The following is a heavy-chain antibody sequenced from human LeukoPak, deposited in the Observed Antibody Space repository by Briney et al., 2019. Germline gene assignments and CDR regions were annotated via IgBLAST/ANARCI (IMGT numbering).Heavy chain of an antibody. Sequence: GTLRLSCAASGFTFSSYGMSWVRQAPGKGLEWVSAISGSGGSTYYGDSVKGRFTISRDNSKNTLYLQVNGLRPEDTAVYYCARDPLDISRWTNAFDIWGQGTMVSVSS. V-gene: IGHV3-23*01. J-gene: IGHJ3*02. CDR2: ISGSGGST. CDR3: ARDPLDISRWTNAFDI. CDR1: GFTFSSYG. D-gene: IGHD2-2*03.